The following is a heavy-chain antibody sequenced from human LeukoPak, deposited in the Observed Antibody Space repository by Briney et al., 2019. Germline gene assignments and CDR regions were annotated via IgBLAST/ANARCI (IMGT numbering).Heavy chain of an antibody. Sequence: GGSLRLSCAASGFTFSTYWMNWVRQAPGKGLEWVANIKQDGSEKYYVDSVKGRFTLSKDSAKNSLYLQMNSLRAEDTAVYYCARAEWSSWYFDLWGRSTLVTVSS. CDR1: GFTFSTYW. D-gene: IGHD3-3*01. V-gene: IGHV3-7*03. CDR2: IKQDGSEK. J-gene: IGHJ2*01. CDR3: ARAEWSSWYFDL.